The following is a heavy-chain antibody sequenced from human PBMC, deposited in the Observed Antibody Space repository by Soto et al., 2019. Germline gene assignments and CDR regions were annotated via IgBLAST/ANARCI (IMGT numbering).Heavy chain of an antibody. CDR2: ISGSGGST. Sequence: GGSLRLSCAASGFTFSSYAMSWVRQAPGKGLEWVSAISGSGGSTYYADSVKGRFTISRDNSKNTLYLQMNSLRAEDTAVYYCAKDRAVAGTKYYFDYWGQGTLVTVSS. J-gene: IGHJ4*02. V-gene: IGHV3-23*01. CDR3: AKDRAVAGTKYYFDY. D-gene: IGHD6-19*01. CDR1: GFTFSSYA.